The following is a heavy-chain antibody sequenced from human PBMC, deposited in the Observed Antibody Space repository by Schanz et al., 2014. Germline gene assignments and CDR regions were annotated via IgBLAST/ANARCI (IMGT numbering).Heavy chain of an antibody. V-gene: IGHV3-23*01. CDR2: ISASGGST. CDR1: GFTFSSYA. CDR3: TRSYYDFSWGSYRFRAFDI. Sequence: EGQLLESGGGLIQPGGSLRLSCAASGFTFSSYAMSWVRQAPGKGLEWVSTISASGGSTYYADSVKGRFTISRDNAKKTLSLQMISLRAEDTAIYFCTRSYYDFSWGSYRFRAFDIWGRGTTVTVSS. J-gene: IGHJ3*02. D-gene: IGHD3-16*02.